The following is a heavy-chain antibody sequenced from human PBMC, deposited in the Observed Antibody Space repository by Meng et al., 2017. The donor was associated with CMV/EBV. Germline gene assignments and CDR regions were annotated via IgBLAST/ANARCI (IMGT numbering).Heavy chain of an antibody. V-gene: IGHV4-39*07. CDR2: IYYSGST. Sequence: RQLRDACPGLVKPSETLSLTCTVSGGSISSSSYYWGWIRQPPGKGLEWIGSIYYSGSTYYNPSLKSRVTISVDTSKNQFSLKLSSVTAADTAVYYCAKDYGDLRQDYWGQGTLVTVSS. CDR3: AKDYGDLRQDY. D-gene: IGHD4-17*01. CDR1: GGSISSSSYY. J-gene: IGHJ4*02.